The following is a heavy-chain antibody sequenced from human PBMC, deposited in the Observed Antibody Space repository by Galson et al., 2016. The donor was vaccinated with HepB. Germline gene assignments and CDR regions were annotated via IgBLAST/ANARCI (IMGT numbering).Heavy chain of an antibody. Sequence: SLRLSCAASGFTFNDAWMSWVRQAPGKGLEWVGRIKSKTDGGTTDYAAPVKGRFSISRDDSKNTLYLQMNILKTEDTAVYYCSRELGQWFGEALLGQYDGAVDIGGQATMVTVSS. D-gene: IGHD3-10*01. CDR2: IKSKTDGGTT. J-gene: IGHJ3*02. CDR3: SRELGQWFGEALLGQYDGAVDI. CDR1: GFTFNDAW. V-gene: IGHV3-15*01.